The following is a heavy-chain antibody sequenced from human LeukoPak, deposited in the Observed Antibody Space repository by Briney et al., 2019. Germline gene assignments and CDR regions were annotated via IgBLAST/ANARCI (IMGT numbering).Heavy chain of an antibody. CDR2: IYTSGST. Sequence: PSETLSLTCTVSGGSISSGSYYWSWIRQPAGKGLEWIGRIYTSGSTNYNPSLKSRFTISVDTSKNQFSLKLSSVTAADTAVYYCARLNVDTAMALDYWGQGTLVTVSS. V-gene: IGHV4-61*02. D-gene: IGHD5-18*01. J-gene: IGHJ4*02. CDR3: ARLNVDTAMALDY. CDR1: GGSISSGSYY.